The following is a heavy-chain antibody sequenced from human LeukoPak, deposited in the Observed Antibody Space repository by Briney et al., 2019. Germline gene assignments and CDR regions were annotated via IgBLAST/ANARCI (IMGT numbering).Heavy chain of an antibody. Sequence: PGGSLKLSCAASGFDFGGFYMHWVRQASGRGLEWVGLITSKPSSYTTVYAASVKGRFTISRDDSKNTAYLQMNSLKAEDTAVYYCTRQDCSGGSCSYVDYWGQGTLVTVSS. V-gene: IGHV3-73*01. D-gene: IGHD2-15*01. CDR2: ITSKPSSYTT. CDR3: TRQDCSGGSCSYVDY. J-gene: IGHJ4*02. CDR1: GFDFGGFY.